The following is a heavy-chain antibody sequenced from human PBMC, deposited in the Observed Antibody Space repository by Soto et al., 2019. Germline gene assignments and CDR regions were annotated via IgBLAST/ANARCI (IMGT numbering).Heavy chain of an antibody. CDR1: GFTFSSYW. CDR3: ARVRRGVMVVTAPWDY. Sequence: GGSLRLSCAASGFTFSSYWMHWVRQAPGKGLVWVSRINSDGSSTSYADSVKGRFTISRDNAKNTLYLQMNSLRAEDTAVYYCARVRRGVMVVTAPWDYWGQGTLVTVSS. J-gene: IGHJ4*02. D-gene: IGHD2-21*02. CDR2: INSDGSST. V-gene: IGHV3-74*01.